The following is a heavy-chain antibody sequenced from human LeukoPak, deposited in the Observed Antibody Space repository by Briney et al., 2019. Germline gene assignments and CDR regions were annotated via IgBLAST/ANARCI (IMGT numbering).Heavy chain of an antibody. CDR3: ARSQAY. CDR1: GFTVSSNY. CDR2: IYSGGST. Sequence: PGGTLRLSCAASGFTVSSNYMTWVRQAPGKGLEWVSVIYSGGSTYYADSVKGRFTISRDNSKNTLYLQMNSLTAEDPAVYYCARSQAYWGQGTLVTVSS. V-gene: IGHV3-66*01. J-gene: IGHJ4*02.